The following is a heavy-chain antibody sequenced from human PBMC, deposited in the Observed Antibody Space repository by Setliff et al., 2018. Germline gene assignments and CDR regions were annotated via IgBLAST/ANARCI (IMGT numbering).Heavy chain of an antibody. CDR2: INPSSGAT. V-gene: IGHV1-2*06. CDR1: GYTFTGYY. J-gene: IGHJ4*02. CDR3: ARGRDFWSGYLVY. D-gene: IGHD3-3*01. Sequence: ASVKVSCKASGYTFTGYYMYWVRQAPGQGLEWMGRINPSSGATIYAQKFQGRVTMTSDTSISTAYMELSRLRSDDTAVYYCARGRDFWSGYLVYWGQGTLVTVSS.